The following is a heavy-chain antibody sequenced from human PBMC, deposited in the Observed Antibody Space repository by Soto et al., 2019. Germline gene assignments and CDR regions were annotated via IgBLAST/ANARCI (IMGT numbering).Heavy chain of an antibody. Sequence: SVKVSCKASGGTFSSYAISWVRQAPGQGLEWMGGIIPIFGTANYAQKFQGRVTITADESTSTAYMELSSLRSEDTAAYYCASEAVAGTDYWGQGTLVTVSS. V-gene: IGHV1-69*13. J-gene: IGHJ4*02. CDR3: ASEAVAGTDY. D-gene: IGHD6-19*01. CDR1: GGTFSSYA. CDR2: IIPIFGTA.